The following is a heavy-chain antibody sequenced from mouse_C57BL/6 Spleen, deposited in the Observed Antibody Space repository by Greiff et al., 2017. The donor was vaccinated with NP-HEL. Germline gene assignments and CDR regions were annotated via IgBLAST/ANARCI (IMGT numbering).Heavy chain of an antibody. CDR2: IHPNSGST. D-gene: IGHD2-5*01. CDR3: ANSYSNYALYAMDY. J-gene: IGHJ4*01. V-gene: IGHV1-64*01. CDR1: GYTFTSYW. Sequence: QVQLQQSGAELVKPGASVKLSCKASGYTFTSYWMHWVKQRPGQGLEWIGMIHPNSGSTNYNEKFKSKATLTVDKSSSTAYMQLSSLTSEDSAVYYCANSYSNYALYAMDYWGQGTSVTVSS.